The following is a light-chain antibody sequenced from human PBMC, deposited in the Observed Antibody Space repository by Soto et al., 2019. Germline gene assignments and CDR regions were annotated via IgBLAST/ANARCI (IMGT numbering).Light chain of an antibody. Sequence: EIVLTQSPGTLSLSPGARAPLSCRASQSLSINYLAWSQQKPGQAPRLLIYAASSRAAGIPDRFSGSGSGTDFTLTVSRLEPEDFAVYYCQQYLNSPGTLGQGTKVDIK. V-gene: IGKV3-20*01. CDR3: QQYLNSPGT. J-gene: IGKJ1*01. CDR2: AAS. CDR1: QSLSINY.